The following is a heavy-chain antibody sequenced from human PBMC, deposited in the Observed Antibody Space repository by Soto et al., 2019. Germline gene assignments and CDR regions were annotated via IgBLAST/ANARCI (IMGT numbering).Heavy chain of an antibody. CDR2: TIPIFGTT. CDR1: GGTFSSYS. V-gene: IGHV1-69*12. J-gene: IGHJ6*02. D-gene: IGHD2-21*02. Sequence: QVQLVQSGAEVKKPGSSVKVSCKASGGTFSSYSISWVRQAPGQGLEWMGGTIPIFGTTNYAQKFRARVRLTGDETTSTAHLVLSSLRSEDTAVYYCTSCLVTSYFYYYGMDVWGQGTRVTVSS. CDR3: TSCLVTSYFYYYGMDV.